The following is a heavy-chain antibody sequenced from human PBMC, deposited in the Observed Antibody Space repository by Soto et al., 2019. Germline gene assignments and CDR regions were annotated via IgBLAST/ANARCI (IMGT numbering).Heavy chain of an antibody. Sequence: KQSQTLSLTCAVYGGSFSGYYWSWIRQPPGKGLEWIGEINHSGSTNYNPSLKSRVTISVDTSKNQFSLKLSSVTAADTAVYYCARGGLWFGEPWLDYWGQGTLVTVSS. CDR3: ARGGLWFGEPWLDY. V-gene: IGHV4-34*01. CDR2: INHSGST. CDR1: GGSFSGYY. J-gene: IGHJ4*02. D-gene: IGHD3-10*01.